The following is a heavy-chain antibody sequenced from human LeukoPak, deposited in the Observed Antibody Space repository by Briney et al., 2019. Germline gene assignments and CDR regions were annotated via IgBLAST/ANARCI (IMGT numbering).Heavy chain of an antibody. CDR1: GFTVSSNY. J-gene: IGHJ6*02. D-gene: IGHD6-13*01. Sequence: PGGSLRLSCAASGFTVSSNYMSWVRQAPGKGLEWASVIYSGGSTYYADSVKGRFTISRDNSKNTLYLQMNSLRAEDTAVYYCARRGSSSWYYYGMDVWGQGTTVTVPS. CDR3: ARRGSSSWYYYGMDV. CDR2: IYSGGST. V-gene: IGHV3-53*01.